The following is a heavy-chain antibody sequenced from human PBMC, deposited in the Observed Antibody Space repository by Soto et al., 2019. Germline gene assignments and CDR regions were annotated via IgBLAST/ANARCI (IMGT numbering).Heavy chain of an antibody. CDR3: AKERVRYLED. CDR1: GFSFDDYA. D-gene: IGHD3-9*01. V-gene: IGHV3-9*01. Sequence: EVQLVESGGGLVQPGRSLRLSCAASGFSFDDYAMHWVRQAPGKDLEWISGISWNSVSIDYADSVKGRFIISRDNAKNALYLQMHNLRAEDTALYYCAKERVRYLEDWGQGTRVTVSS. CDR2: ISWNSVSI. J-gene: IGHJ4*02.